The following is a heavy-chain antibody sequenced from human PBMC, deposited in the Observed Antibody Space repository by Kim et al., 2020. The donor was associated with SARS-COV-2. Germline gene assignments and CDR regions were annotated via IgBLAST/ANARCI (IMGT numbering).Heavy chain of an antibody. V-gene: IGHV4-59*13. Sequence: SETLSLTCTVSGGSISSYYWSWIRQPPGKGLEWIGYIYYSGSTNYNPSLKSRVTISVDTSKNQFSLKLSSVTAADTAVYYCARDPGRYGYLYSSSGGWFDPWGQGTLVTVSS. CDR3: ARDPGRYGYLYSSSGGWFDP. CDR2: IYYSGST. J-gene: IGHJ5*02. CDR1: GGSISSYY. D-gene: IGHD6-6*01.